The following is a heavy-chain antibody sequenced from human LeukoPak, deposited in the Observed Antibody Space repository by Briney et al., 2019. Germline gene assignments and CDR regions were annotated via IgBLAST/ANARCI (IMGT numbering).Heavy chain of an antibody. V-gene: IGHV3-23*01. J-gene: IGHJ5*02. D-gene: IGHD2-15*01. CDR2: ISGSGGST. CDR3: AKDDRYCSGGSCYSNWFDP. Sequence: GGSLRLSCAASGFXFSSYAISWVRQAPGKGLEWVSAISGSGGSTYYADSVKGRFTISRDNSKNTLYLQMNSLRAEDTAVYYCAKDDRYCSGGSCYSNWFDPWGQGTLVTVSS. CDR1: GFXFSSYA.